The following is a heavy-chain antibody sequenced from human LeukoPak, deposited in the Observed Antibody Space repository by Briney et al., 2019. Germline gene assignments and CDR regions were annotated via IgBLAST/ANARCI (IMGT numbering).Heavy chain of an antibody. CDR3: ARGLPHITIFGVANWFDP. CDR1: GYTFTGYY. V-gene: IGHV1-2*02. Sequence: ASVKVSCKASGYTFTGYYMHWVRQAPGQGLEWMGWINPNSGGTNYAQNFQGRATMNRDTSISTAYMELSRLRSDDTAVYYCARGLPHITIFGVANWFDPWGQGTLVTVSS. J-gene: IGHJ5*02. D-gene: IGHD3-3*01. CDR2: INPNSGGT.